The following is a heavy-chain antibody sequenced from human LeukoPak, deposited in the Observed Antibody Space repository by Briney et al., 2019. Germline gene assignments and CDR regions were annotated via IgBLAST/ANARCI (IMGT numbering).Heavy chain of an antibody. J-gene: IGHJ4*02. CDR1: GFTFSSYS. Sequence: PGGSLRLSCAASGFTFSSYSMNSVRQAPGKWLEWVSSISSSSSYIYYADSVKGRFTISRDNAKNSLYLKMNSLRAEDTAVYYCARSPPGVPFNYWGQGTLVTVSS. CDR3: ARSPPGVPFNY. D-gene: IGHD1-1*01. V-gene: IGHV3-21*01. CDR2: ISSSSSYI.